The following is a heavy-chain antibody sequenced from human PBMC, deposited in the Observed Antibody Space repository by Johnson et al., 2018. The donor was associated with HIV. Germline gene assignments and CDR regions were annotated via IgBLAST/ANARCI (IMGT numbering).Heavy chain of an antibody. CDR3: AIQRSGGKGGGAFDI. J-gene: IGHJ3*02. V-gene: IGHV3-66*01. CDR2: IFSVGDV. CDR1: GITVGTNY. Sequence: EVQLVESGGGVVRPGGSLRLSCAASGITVGTNYMSWVRQAPGTGLAWVSVIFSVGDVYYADSVKGRFTISRDNAKNSLYLQMNSLRAEDTAVYYCAIQRSGGKGGGAFDIWGQGTMVTVSS. D-gene: IGHD2-15*01.